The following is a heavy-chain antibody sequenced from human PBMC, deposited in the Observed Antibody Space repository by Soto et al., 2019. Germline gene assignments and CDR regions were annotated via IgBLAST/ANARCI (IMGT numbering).Heavy chain of an antibody. V-gene: IGHV3-21*01. CDR1: GFTFSSYS. D-gene: IGHD2-21*01. Sequence: EVQLVESGGGLVKPGGSLRLSCAASGFTFSSYSMNWVRQAPGKGLEWVSSISSSSSYIYYADSVKGRFTISRDNAKNSLYLQMNSLRAEDTAVYYCARDRVSEHNSDFAYWGQGTLVTVSS. CDR2: ISSSSSYI. CDR3: ARDRVSEHNSDFAY. J-gene: IGHJ4*02.